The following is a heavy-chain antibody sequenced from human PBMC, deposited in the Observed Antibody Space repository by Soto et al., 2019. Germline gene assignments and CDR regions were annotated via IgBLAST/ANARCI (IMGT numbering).Heavy chain of an antibody. CDR3: AKDLTGLWFGELLGGGAFDI. CDR2: ISGSGGST. J-gene: IGHJ3*02. Sequence: GGSLRLSCAASGFTFSSYAMSWVRQAPGKGLEWVSAISGSGGSTYYADSVKGRFTISRDNSKNTLYLQMNSLRAEDTAVYYCAKDLTGLWFGELLGGGAFDIWGQGTMVTVSS. D-gene: IGHD3-10*01. V-gene: IGHV3-23*01. CDR1: GFTFSSYA.